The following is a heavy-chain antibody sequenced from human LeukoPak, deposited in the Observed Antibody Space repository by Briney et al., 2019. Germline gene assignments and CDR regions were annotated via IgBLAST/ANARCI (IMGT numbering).Heavy chain of an antibody. CDR3: AKVATWTYFDS. D-gene: IGHD3/OR15-3a*01. J-gene: IGHJ4*02. Sequence: GGSLRLSCAASGFTFSSSAMSWVRLAPGKGLAWVSTIDYSAKTTYYAGSVKGRFTISRDNSKNTLYLQLTSLRVEDAAIYYCAKVATWTYFDSWGQGTLVTVSS. V-gene: IGHV3-23*01. CDR1: GFTFSSSA. CDR2: IDYSAKTT.